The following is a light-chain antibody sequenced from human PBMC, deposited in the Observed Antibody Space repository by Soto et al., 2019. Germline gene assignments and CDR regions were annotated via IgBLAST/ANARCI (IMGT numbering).Light chain of an antibody. V-gene: IGKV3-20*01. CDR2: GAS. Sequence: EIVLTQSPGTLSLSPGERATLSCRASQSFSSSYLAWYQQKPGQALRLLIYGASSRATGIPDRFSGSGSGTDFTLTISRLEPEDFAVYYCQQYGSSRTFGQGTKVDIK. CDR3: QQYGSSRT. CDR1: QSFSSSY. J-gene: IGKJ1*01.